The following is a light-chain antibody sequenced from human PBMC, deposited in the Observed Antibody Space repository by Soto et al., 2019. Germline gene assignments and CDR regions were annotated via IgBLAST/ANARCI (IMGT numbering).Light chain of an antibody. J-gene: IGKJ2*01. CDR2: GAS. CDR3: QQYASSPPYT. CDR1: LSVSRSY. V-gene: IGKV3-20*01. Sequence: EIVLTQYPGTLSLSPGQRATLSCRASLSVSRSYLAWYPQKPGQAPSLLIYGASSRATGIPDRFSGSGSGTDFTLSISRLEPEDFAVYYCQQYASSPPYTFGQGTKLEI.